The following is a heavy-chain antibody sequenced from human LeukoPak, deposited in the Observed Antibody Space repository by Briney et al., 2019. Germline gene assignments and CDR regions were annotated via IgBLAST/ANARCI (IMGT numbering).Heavy chain of an antibody. CDR1: GYSISSGYY. D-gene: IGHD6-19*01. CDR3: ARGEQWLDNVVVPFDP. J-gene: IGHJ5*02. Sequence: PSETLSLTCTVSGYSISSGYYWGWIRQPPGKGLEWIGSIYHSGSTYYNPSLKSRVTISVDKSKNQFSLKLSSVTAADTAVYYCARGEQWLDNVVVPFDPWGQGTLVTVSS. CDR2: IYHSGST. V-gene: IGHV4-38-2*02.